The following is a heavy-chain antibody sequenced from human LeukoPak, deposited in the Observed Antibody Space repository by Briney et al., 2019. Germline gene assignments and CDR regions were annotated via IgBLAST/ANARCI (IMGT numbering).Heavy chain of an antibody. Sequence: GGSLRLSCAASGFTFSSYGMHWVRQAPGKGLEWVAVIWYDGSNKYYADSVKGRFTISRDNSKNTLYLQMNSLRAEDTAVYYCAKSLGYFDYYYYYMDVWGKGTTVTVSS. CDR3: AKSLGYFDYYYYYMDV. D-gene: IGHD3-9*01. CDR1: GFTFSSYG. J-gene: IGHJ6*03. CDR2: IWYDGSNK. V-gene: IGHV3-30*02.